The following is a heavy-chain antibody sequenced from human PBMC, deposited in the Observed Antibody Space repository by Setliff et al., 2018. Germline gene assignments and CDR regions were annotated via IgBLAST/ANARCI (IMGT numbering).Heavy chain of an antibody. J-gene: IGHJ4*02. CDR2: IRRNADNRAP. V-gene: IGHV3-73*01. CDR1: GFTFSNAW. CDR3: ARVYAYSYGFVS. D-gene: IGHD5-18*01. Sequence: GSLRLSCAASGFTFSNAWMSWVRQAPGKGLEWVGRIRRNADNRAPIYAASVKGRFTISREDSKNTAYLQMNSLRAEDTAVYYCARVYAYSYGFVSWGQGTQVTVSS.